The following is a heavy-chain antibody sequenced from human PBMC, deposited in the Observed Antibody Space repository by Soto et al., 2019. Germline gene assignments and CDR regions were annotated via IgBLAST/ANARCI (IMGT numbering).Heavy chain of an antibody. Sequence: EGSRRRSCAASGFTSSNYCMTWIRQAPGKGLEWVSYITISGTGVYYPDSVKGRFTISRDNAKKSLYLQMSSLRAEDTAVYYCARAYSDAFDIWGQGTMVTVS. V-gene: IGHV3-11*01. CDR3: ARAYSDAFDI. D-gene: IGHD2-15*01. J-gene: IGHJ3*02. CDR1: GFTSSNYC. CDR2: ITISGTGV.